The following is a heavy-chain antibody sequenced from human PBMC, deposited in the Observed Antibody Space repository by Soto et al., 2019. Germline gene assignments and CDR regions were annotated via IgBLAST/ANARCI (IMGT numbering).Heavy chain of an antibody. V-gene: IGHV1-18*01. J-gene: IGHJ6*02. Sequence: ASVKVSCKASGYTFTSYGISWVRQAPGQGLEWMGWISAYNGNTNYAQKLQGRVTMTTDTSTSTAYMELRSLRSDDTAVYYCARDIGYGSGSYLDYYYGRDVWGQGTTVTVSS. CDR2: ISAYNGNT. D-gene: IGHD3-10*01. CDR3: ARDIGYGSGSYLDYYYGRDV. CDR1: GYTFTSYG.